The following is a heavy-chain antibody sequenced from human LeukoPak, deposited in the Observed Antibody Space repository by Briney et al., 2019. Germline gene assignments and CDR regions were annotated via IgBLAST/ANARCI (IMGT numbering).Heavy chain of an antibody. CDR1: GGSISSYY. D-gene: IGHD6-19*01. CDR2: IYYSGST. CDR3: ARVRVAGTESGREYFDY. V-gene: IGHV4-59*01. Sequence: PSETLSLTCTVSGGSISSYYWSWIRQPPGKGLEWIGYIYYSGSTNYNPSLKSRVTISVDTSKNQFSLKLSSVTAADTAVYYCARVRVAGTESGREYFDYRGQGTLVTVSS. J-gene: IGHJ4*02.